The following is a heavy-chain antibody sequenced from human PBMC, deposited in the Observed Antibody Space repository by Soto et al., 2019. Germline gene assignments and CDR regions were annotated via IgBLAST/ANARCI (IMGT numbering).Heavy chain of an antibody. Sequence: SETLSLTCTVSGGSISSSSHYWGWIRQPPGKGLEWIGGIYYSGSTYYNPSLKSRVTISVDTSKNQFSLKLRSVTAADTAVYYCAREFYYYYGMDVWGQGTTVTVS. J-gene: IGHJ6*02. V-gene: IGHV4-39*01. CDR3: AREFYYYYGMDV. CDR1: GGSISSSSHY. CDR2: IYYSGST.